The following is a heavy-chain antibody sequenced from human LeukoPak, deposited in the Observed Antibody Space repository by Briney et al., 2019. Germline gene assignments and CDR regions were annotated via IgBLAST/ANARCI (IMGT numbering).Heavy chain of an antibody. CDR2: INPNSGGT. CDR1: GYTFTGYY. CDR3: ARGLETKGGYDFDY. D-gene: IGHD5-12*01. Sequence: GASVKVSCKASGYTFTGYYMHWVRQAPGQGLEWMGWINPNSGGTNYAQKFQGRVTMTRDTSISTAYMELSRLRSEDTALYYCARGLETKGGYDFDYWGQGTLITVSS. J-gene: IGHJ4*02. V-gene: IGHV1-2*02.